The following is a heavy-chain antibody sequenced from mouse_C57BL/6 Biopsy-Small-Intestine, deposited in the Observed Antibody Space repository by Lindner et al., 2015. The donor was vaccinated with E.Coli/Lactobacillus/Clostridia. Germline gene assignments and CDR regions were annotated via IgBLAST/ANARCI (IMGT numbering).Heavy chain of an antibody. CDR3: ARAYRGYSSGWYYYYGMDV. D-gene: IGHD1-1*01. Sequence: SVKVSFKASGGTFSSYAISWVRQAPGQGLEWMGGIIPIFGTANYAQKFQGRVTITADESTSTAYMELSSLRSEDTAVYYCARAYRGYSSGWYYYYGMDVWGQGTTVTVSS. CDR2: IIPIFGTA. CDR1: GGTFSSYA. V-gene: IGHV1-81*01. J-gene: IGHJ1*01.